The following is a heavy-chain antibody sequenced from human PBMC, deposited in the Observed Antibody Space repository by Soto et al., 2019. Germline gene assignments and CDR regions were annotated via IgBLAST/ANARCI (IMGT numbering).Heavy chain of an antibody. CDR2: ISAYNGNI. Sequence: QVQLVQSGAEVKKPGASVKVSCKAPGYIFPSCTISWVRQAPGQGLEWMGWISAYNGNIKDAQKFQGRFTMTTDTSTSTADMELRSLTSCDTAMYYCAIANYGDNDYWGQGTLVTVSS. V-gene: IGHV1-18*01. CDR1: GYIFPSCT. D-gene: IGHD4-17*01. CDR3: AIANYGDNDY. J-gene: IGHJ4*02.